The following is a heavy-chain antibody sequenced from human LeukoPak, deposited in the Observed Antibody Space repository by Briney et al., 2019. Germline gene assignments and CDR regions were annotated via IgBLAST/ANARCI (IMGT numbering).Heavy chain of an antibody. CDR3: ARAWQLDY. Sequence: KSSETLSLTCTVSGGSISSYYWSWIRQPPGKGLEWIGYMYYSGSTNYNPSLKSRVTISVDTSKNQSSLKLSSVTAADTAVYYCARAWQLDYWGQGTLVTASS. V-gene: IGHV4-59*01. J-gene: IGHJ4*02. D-gene: IGHD6-6*01. CDR1: GGSISSYY. CDR2: MYYSGST.